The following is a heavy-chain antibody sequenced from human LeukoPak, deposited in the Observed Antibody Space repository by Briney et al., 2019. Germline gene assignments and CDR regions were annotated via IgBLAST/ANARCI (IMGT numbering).Heavy chain of an antibody. CDR2: IFYSGST. V-gene: IGHV4-39*01. J-gene: IGHJ4*02. D-gene: IGHD3-22*01. CDR1: GGSISSSSYY. Sequence: SETLSLTCTVSGGSISSSSYYWGWIRQPPGKGLEWIGSIFYSGSTYYNPSLESRVTISVDTSKNQFYLKLSSVTASDTAVYYCASLSGYFVYWGQGTLVTVSS. CDR3: ASLSGYFVY.